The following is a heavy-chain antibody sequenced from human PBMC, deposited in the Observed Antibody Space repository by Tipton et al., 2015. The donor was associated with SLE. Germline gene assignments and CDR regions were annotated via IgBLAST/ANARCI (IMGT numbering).Heavy chain of an antibody. D-gene: IGHD2-2*01. V-gene: IGHV3-48*01. CDR2: ISSSSSTI. CDR1: GFTFSSYS. Sequence: CAASGFTFSSYSMNWVRQAPGKGLEWVSYISSSSSTIYYADSVKGRFTISRDNAKNSLYLQMNSLRAEDTAVYYCARGGSSVVVPAGAFDIWGQGTMVTVSS. CDR3: ARGGSSVVVPAGAFDI. J-gene: IGHJ3*02.